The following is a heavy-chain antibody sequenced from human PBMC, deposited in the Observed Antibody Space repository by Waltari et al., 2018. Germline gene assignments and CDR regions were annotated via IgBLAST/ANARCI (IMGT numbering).Heavy chain of an antibody. J-gene: IGHJ5*02. Sequence: QVQLQESGPGLVKPSQTLSLTCTVSGGSISSGGSYWTWIRQHPGKGLEWIGYIYYSGSTYYNPSLKSRVTISVDTSKNQFSLKLSSVTAADTAVYYCAIQGRNNWFDPWGQGTLVTVSS. CDR3: AIQGRNNWFDP. CDR1: GGSISSGGSY. CDR2: IYYSGST. V-gene: IGHV4-31*03.